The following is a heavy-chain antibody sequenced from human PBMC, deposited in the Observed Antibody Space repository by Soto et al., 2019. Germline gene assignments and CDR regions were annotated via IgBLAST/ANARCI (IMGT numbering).Heavy chain of an antibody. Sequence: SETLSLTCAVSGGSISSGGYSWSWIRQPPGKGLEWIGYIYHSGSTYYNPSLKSRVTISVDRSKNQFSLKLSSVTAADTAVYYCARDWGDNWFDPWGQGTLVTSP. D-gene: IGHD3-10*01. J-gene: IGHJ5*02. CDR3: ARDWGDNWFDP. CDR2: IYHSGST. CDR1: GGSISSGGYS. V-gene: IGHV4-30-2*01.